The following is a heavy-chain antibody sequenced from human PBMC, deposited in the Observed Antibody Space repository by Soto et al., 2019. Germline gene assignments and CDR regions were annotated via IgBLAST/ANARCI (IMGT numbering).Heavy chain of an antibody. CDR3: ATDRAVPMDV. V-gene: IGHV1-24*01. CDR2: FDPEDVKT. Sequence: ASVKVSCKVSGYTLSELSMHWVRQTPGKGLEWMGGFDPEDVKTIYAQKFQGRVTMTEDTSTDTAYMELSSLRSEDTAVYYCATDRAVPMDVWGQGTTVTVSS. D-gene: IGHD6-19*01. J-gene: IGHJ6*02. CDR1: GYTLSELS.